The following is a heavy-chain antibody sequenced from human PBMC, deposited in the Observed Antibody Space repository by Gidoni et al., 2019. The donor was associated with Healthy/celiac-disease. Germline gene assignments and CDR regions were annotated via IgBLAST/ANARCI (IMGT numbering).Heavy chain of an antibody. CDR3: ARSKGTTVTPHYYVMDV. D-gene: IGHD4-4*01. Sequence: QVQLVQSGAEVKKTGAAVKVSCKASGYTFTRHDLNWVRQATGQGLEWMGWRNPNRVNTGYAQKFQGRVTITRNVSISAAYMELSSLRSEDTAVYYCARSKGTTVTPHYYVMDVWGQGTTVTVSS. J-gene: IGHJ6*02. CDR2: RNPNRVNT. CDR1: GYTFTRHD. V-gene: IGHV1-8*03.